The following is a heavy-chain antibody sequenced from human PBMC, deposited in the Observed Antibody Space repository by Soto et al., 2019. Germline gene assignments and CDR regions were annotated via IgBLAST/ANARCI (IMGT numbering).Heavy chain of an antibody. CDR1: GLTFSTDE. Sequence: EVQLVASGGGLVPPGGSLRLSCAVSGLTFSTDEMNWVRQAPGKGLEWLAYISYTSTTIKYADSVKGRFAVSRDNVKKSLSLHMDNLRVEDTAVYYCVREGGSLAFDSWGQGTLVTVSS. V-gene: IGHV3-48*03. CDR2: ISYTSTTI. CDR3: VREGGSLAFDS. J-gene: IGHJ4*02. D-gene: IGHD1-1*01.